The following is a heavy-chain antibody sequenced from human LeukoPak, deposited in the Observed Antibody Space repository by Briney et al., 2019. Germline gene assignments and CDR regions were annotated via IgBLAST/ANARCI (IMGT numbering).Heavy chain of an antibody. Sequence: GGSLRLSCAASGFTFSSYSMNWVRQAPGKGLEWVSYISGSSDTIYYIDSVKGRFTISRDNAKNSLYLQMNSLRAEDTAVYYCARGIVGAADYFDYWGQGTLVTVSS. CDR3: ARGIVGAADYFDY. D-gene: IGHD1-26*01. CDR1: GFTFSSYS. J-gene: IGHJ4*02. V-gene: IGHV3-48*01. CDR2: ISGSSDTI.